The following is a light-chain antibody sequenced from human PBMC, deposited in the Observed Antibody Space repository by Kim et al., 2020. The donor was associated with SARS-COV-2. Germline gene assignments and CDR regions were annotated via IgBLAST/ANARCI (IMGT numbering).Light chain of an antibody. CDR1: QDISNY. J-gene: IGKJ5*01. V-gene: IGKV1-33*01. CDR3: QQYDNLPRIT. CDR2: DAS. Sequence: VGDKVTITCQASQDISNYLNWYQQKPGKAPKLLIYDASNLETGVPSRFSGSGSGTDFTFTISSLQPEDIATYYCQQYDNLPRITFGQGTRLEIK.